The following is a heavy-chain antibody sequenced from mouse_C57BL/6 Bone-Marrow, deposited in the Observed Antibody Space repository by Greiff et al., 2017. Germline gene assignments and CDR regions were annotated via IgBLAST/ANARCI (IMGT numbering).Heavy chain of an antibody. CDR2: IDPETGGS. D-gene: IGHD2-10*02. J-gene: IGHJ4*01. CDR1: GYTFTDYE. Sequence: VELQQSGAELVRPGASVTLSCKASGYTFTDYEMHWVKQTPVHGLGWIGAIDPETGGSAYNQKFKGKAVLTADKSSSTAYMELRSLTSEDSAVYYCTREYGNDDWVDYWVQAASVTVSS. V-gene: IGHV1-15*01. CDR3: TREYGNDDWVDY.